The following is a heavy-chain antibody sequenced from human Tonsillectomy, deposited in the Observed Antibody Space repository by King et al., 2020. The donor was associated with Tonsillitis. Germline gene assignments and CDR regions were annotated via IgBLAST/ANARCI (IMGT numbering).Heavy chain of an antibody. D-gene: IGHD3-22*01. CDR2: ISSRSSTI. V-gene: IGHV3-48*04. CDR3: ARDPDYYDSSVEYFDY. J-gene: IGHJ4*02. CDR1: GFTFSSYS. Sequence: QLVQSGGGLVQPGGSLRLSCAASGFTFSSYSMNWVRQAPGKGLEWVSYISSRSSTIYYADSVKGRFTISRDNAKNSLYLQMNSLRAEDTAVYYCARDPDYYDSSVEYFDYWGQGTLVTVSS.